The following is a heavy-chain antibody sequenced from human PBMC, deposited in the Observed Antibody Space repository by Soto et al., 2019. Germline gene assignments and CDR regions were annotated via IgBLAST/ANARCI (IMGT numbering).Heavy chain of an antibody. CDR2: INAGNGNT. CDR3: ARVNKGYYYYGMDV. CDR1: GYTFTSYA. Sequence: ASVKVSCKASGYTFTSYAMHWVRQAPGQRLEWMGWINAGNGNTKYSQKFQGRVTITRDISASTAYMELSSLRSEDTAVYFCARVNKGYYYYGMDVWGQGTTVTVSS. V-gene: IGHV1-3*01. J-gene: IGHJ6*02.